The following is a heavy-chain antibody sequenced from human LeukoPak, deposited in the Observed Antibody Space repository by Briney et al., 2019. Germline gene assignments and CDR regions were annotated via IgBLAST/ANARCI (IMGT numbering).Heavy chain of an antibody. CDR2: ISSSGSTI. J-gene: IGHJ4*02. CDR3: ARDLGGYYEIDY. CDR1: GFTFSSYE. V-gene: IGHV3-48*03. D-gene: IGHD3-22*01. Sequence: PGGSLRLSCAASGFTFSSYEMNWVRQAPGKGLERVSYISSSGSTIYYADSVKGRFTISRDNAKNSLYLQMNSLRAEDTAVYYCARDLGGYYEIDYRGQGTLVTVSS.